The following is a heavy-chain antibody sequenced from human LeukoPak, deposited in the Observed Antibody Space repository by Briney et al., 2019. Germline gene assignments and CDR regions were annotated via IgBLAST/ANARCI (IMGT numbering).Heavy chain of an antibody. D-gene: IGHD5-18*01. CDR3: AKDAGGQIWLHHGDY. CDR1: GFTFDDYA. CDR2: LSWNSGSI. Sequence: GRSLRLSCAASGFTFDDYAMHWVRQAPGKGLEWVSGLSWNSGSIVYADSVKGRFTISRDNAKNSLYLQMNSLRAEDMALYYCAKDAGGQIWLHHGDYWGQGTLV. J-gene: IGHJ4*02. V-gene: IGHV3-9*03.